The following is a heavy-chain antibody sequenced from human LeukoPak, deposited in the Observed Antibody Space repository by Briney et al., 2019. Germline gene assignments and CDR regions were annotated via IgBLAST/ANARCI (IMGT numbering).Heavy chain of an antibody. CDR2: VYYSGST. CDR3: VSGIAPKSYYWYYMDV. Sequence: SETLSLTCTVSGGSISSSSYYWGWIRQPPGKGLEWIGSVYYSGSTYYNPSLKSRVTISVDTSKNQFSLKLSSVTAADTATYYCVSGIAPKSYYWYYMDVWGKGTTVTVSS. CDR1: GGSISSSSYY. D-gene: IGHD2-8*01. J-gene: IGHJ6*03. V-gene: IGHV4-39*07.